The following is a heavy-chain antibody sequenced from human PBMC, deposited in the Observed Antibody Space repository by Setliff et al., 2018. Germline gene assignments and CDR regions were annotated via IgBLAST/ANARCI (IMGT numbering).Heavy chain of an antibody. J-gene: IGHJ4*02. V-gene: IGHV4-59*01. CDR3: AKGGTYRYFDF. D-gene: IGHD1-26*01. CDR2: VYYSGTA. CDR1: GGPFSGAS. Sequence: LSLTCTVSGGPFSGASIWSWIRQPPGKGLEFIGYVYYSGTAKYDPSLESRAIMSVDASKNQISLKLNSVTAADTAVYCCAKGGTYRYFDFWGQGALVTVSS.